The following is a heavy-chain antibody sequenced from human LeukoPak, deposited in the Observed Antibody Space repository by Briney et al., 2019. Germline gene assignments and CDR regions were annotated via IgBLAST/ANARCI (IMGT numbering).Heavy chain of an antibody. D-gene: IGHD2-15*01. V-gene: IGHV1-69*04. CDR2: IIPILGIA. CDR1: GGTFSSYA. CDR3: AAEYCSGGSCYL. Sequence: SVKVSCKASGGTFSSYAISWVRQAPGQGLEWMGRIIPILGIANYAQKFQGRVTITADKSTSTAYMELSSLRSEDTAVYYCAAEYCSGGSCYLWGQGTLVTVSS. J-gene: IGHJ4*02.